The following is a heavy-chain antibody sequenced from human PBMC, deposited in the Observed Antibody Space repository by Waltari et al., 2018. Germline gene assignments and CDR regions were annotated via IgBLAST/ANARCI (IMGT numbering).Heavy chain of an antibody. V-gene: IGHV3-53*01. J-gene: IGHJ2*01. CDR3: ARSRNYYDSSGYGYWYFDL. Sequence: EVQLVESGGGLIQPGGSLRLSCAASGFTVSSNYMSWVRQAPGKGLEWVSVIYSGGSTYYADAVKGRFTSSRDNSKNTLYLQMNSLRAEDTAVYYCARSRNYYDSSGYGYWYFDLWGRGTLVTVSS. CDR1: GFTVSSNY. CDR2: IYSGGST. D-gene: IGHD3-22*01.